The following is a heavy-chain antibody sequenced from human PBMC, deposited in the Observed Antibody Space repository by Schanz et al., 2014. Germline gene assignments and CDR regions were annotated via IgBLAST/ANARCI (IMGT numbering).Heavy chain of an antibody. CDR2: MSYDGSIK. D-gene: IGHD6-13*01. V-gene: IGHV3-33*01. CDR1: GFTFSSYG. Sequence: QVQLVESGGGVVQPGRSLRLSCAASGFTFSSYGMHWVRQAPGKGLEWVAAMSYDGSIKYYGDSVKGRFTISRDNAKNSLYLQMNSLRAEDTAVYYCAREEGWGIAAAGPKHYYYGMDVWGQATTVIVSS. CDR3: AREEGWGIAAAGPKHYYYGMDV. J-gene: IGHJ6*02.